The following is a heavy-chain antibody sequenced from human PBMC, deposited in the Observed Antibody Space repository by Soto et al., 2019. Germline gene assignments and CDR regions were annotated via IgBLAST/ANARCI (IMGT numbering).Heavy chain of an antibody. Sequence: GGSLRLSCAASGVPFSRYWMHWVRQAPGKGLEWVSHINPEGSSTNYADSVKGRFTISRDNAKNTLYLQMNSLRAEDTALYYCERDRIEIWLQYPDYWGQGTLVTVS. CDR2: INPEGSST. D-gene: IGHD5-18*01. CDR3: ERDRIEIWLQYPDY. V-gene: IGHV3-74*01. CDR1: GVPFSRYW. J-gene: IGHJ4*02.